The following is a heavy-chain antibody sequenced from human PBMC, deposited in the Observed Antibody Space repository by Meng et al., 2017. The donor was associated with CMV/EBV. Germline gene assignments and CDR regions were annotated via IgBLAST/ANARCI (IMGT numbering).Heavy chain of an antibody. CDR2: INHSGST. Sequence: CAVYGGPFSGYYWSWIRQPPGKGLEWIGEINHSGSTNYNPSLKSRVTISVDTSKNQFSLKLSSVTAADTAVYYCARGDSSSGYAPQHWGQGTLVTVSS. V-gene: IGHV4-34*01. J-gene: IGHJ1*01. CDR3: ARGDSSSGYAPQH. CDR1: GGPFSGYY. D-gene: IGHD3-22*01.